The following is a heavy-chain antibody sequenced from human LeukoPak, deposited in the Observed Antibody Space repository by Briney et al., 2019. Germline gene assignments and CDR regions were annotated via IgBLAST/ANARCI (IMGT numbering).Heavy chain of an antibody. CDR1: GGSISSYY. J-gene: IGHJ6*02. CDR3: ARDVGYCSSTSCYNYYYYGMDV. Sequence: SETLSLTCTVSGGSISSYYWSWIRQPAGKGLEWIGRIYTSGSTNYNPSPKSRVTMSVDTSKNQFSLKLSSVTAADTAVYYCARDVGYCSSTSCYNYYYYGMDVWGQGTTVTVSS. D-gene: IGHD2-2*02. CDR2: IYTSGST. V-gene: IGHV4-4*07.